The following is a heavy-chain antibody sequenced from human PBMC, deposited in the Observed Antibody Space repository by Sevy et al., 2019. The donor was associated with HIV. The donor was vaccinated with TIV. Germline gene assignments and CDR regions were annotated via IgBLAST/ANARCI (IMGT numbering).Heavy chain of an antibody. CDR1: GFTFTSYA. CDR3: AGGRYDSSGSFDALDI. J-gene: IGHJ3*02. CDR2: IYGSGGVT. D-gene: IGHD3-22*01. V-gene: IGHV3-23*01. Sequence: GGSLRLSCKPSGFTFTSYAMNWVRRAPGKGLEWISTIYGSGGVTYYADSVKGRFTISRDKSKNTLYLQMNSLRTEDTALYYCAGGRYDSSGSFDALDIWGQGTMVTVSS.